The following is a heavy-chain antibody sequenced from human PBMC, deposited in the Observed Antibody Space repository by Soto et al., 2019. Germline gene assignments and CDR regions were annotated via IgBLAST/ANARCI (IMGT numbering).Heavy chain of an antibody. CDR2: IRFDGSTA. V-gene: IGHV3-33*01. D-gene: IGHD3-9*01. J-gene: IGHJ4*02. CDR3: VRDRPNTESLTGYFDT. Sequence: GSMRLSCEASGFVFRTFRMHWVRRAPGKGLEWLATIRFDGSTARYAESVRDRFKISRDNSMNTLYLQLDRLRVEDTAVYYCVRDRPNTESLTGYFDTWGQGTPVTVSS. CDR1: GFVFRTFR.